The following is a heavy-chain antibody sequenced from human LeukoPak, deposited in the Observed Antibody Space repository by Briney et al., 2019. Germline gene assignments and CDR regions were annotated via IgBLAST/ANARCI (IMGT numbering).Heavy chain of an antibody. J-gene: IGHJ4*02. D-gene: IGHD6-13*01. V-gene: IGHV4-59*08. CDR2: IYYSGST. CDR1: GGSISSYY. CDR3: ARLGSYSSSWYFSRDPRFDY. Sequence: SETLSLTCTVSGGSISSYYWSWIRQPPGKGLEWIGYIYYSGSTNYNPSLKSRVTISVDTSKNRFSLKLSSVTAADTAVYYCARLGSYSSSWYFSRDPRFDYWGQGTLVTVSS.